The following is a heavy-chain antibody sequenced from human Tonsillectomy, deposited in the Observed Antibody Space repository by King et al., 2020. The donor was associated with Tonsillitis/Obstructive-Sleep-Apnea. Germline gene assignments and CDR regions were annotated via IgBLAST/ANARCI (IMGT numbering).Heavy chain of an antibody. Sequence: LQLQESGPGLVKPSETLSLTCTVSGGSISSSSYYWGWIRQPPGEGLEWIGSFYYSGSTYYNPSLKSRVTISVDTSKNQFSLKLSSVTAADTALYYCASSSLYRFCNTSSCSIPGGDSTFGIWGQGTM. J-gene: IGHJ3*02. D-gene: IGHD2-2*01. CDR1: GGSISSSSYY. CDR3: ASSSLYRFCNTSSCSIPGGDSTFGI. CDR2: FYYSGST. V-gene: IGHV4-39*01.